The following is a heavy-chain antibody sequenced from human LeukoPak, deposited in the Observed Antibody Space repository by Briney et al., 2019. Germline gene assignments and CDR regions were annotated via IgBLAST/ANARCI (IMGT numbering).Heavy chain of an antibody. CDR3: ARQGWASCYYYGVDV. CDR2: IYYSGST. D-gene: IGHD6-19*01. CDR1: GGSISSSSYY. V-gene: IGHV4-39*01. Sequence: SETLSLTCTVSGGSISSSSYYWGWIRQPPGKGLEWIGSIYYSGSTYYNSSLKRRVTISIDTSKNQFSLKLSSVTAADTAVYYCARQGWASCYYYGVDVWGQGTTVTVSS. J-gene: IGHJ6*02.